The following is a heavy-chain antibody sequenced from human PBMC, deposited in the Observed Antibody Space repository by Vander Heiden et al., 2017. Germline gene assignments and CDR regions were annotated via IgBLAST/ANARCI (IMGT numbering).Heavy chain of an antibody. CDR2: ISSSSSTI. V-gene: IGHV3-48*01. CDR3: SKDPGYGEYYVLDY. D-gene: IGHD4-17*01. Sequence: EVQLVESGGGLVQPGGSLRLSCAASGFTFSSYSMNWVRQAPGKGLEWVSYISSSSSTIYYADAVKGRFTISRDNAKNALYLQMKRMRAEDTAVYYFSKDPGYGEYYVLDYWGQGTMVTVYS. J-gene: IGHJ4*02. CDR1: GFTFSSYS.